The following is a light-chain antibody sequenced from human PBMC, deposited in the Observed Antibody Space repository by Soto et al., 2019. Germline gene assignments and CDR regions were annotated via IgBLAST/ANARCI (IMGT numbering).Light chain of an antibody. V-gene: IGKV1-5*01. CDR1: QSLTTW. CDR2: DAS. J-gene: IGKJ1*01. Sequence: DIQRNMYPSTVSASVGDRVTITCRARQSLTTWLAWFQQKPGQVPKLLIYDASSLESGVPSRFSGTGSGTEFTLTISSLQPDDIATYYCQQYNRYWSFGQGTKVDI. CDR3: QQYNRYWS.